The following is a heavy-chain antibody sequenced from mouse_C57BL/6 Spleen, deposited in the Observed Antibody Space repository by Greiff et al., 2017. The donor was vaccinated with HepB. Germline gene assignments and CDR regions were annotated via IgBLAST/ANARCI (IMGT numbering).Heavy chain of an antibody. CDR1: GYTFTSYW. J-gene: IGHJ4*01. Sequence: LVRPGSSVKLSCKASGYTFTSYWMHWVKQRPIQGLEWIGNIDPSDSETHYNQKFKDKATLTVDKSSSTAYMQLSSLTSEDSAVYYCARGHYGSSYYAMDYWGQGTSVTVSS. CDR3: ARGHYGSSYYAMDY. V-gene: IGHV1-52*01. CDR2: IDPSDSET. D-gene: IGHD1-1*01.